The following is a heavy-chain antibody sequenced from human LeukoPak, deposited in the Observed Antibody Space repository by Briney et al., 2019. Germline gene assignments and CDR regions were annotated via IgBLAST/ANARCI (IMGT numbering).Heavy chain of an antibody. CDR2: IWYDESNK. V-gene: IGHV3-33*01. CDR1: GTTFSSYG. CDR3: ARPYSNYAWCFDY. D-gene: IGHD4-11*01. J-gene: IGHJ4*02. Sequence: GGSLRLSCAASGTTFSSYGMYWVRQAPGKGLEWVAVIWYDESNKYYADSVKGRFTISRDNSKNTLYLQMNSLRAEDTAAYYCARPYSNYAWCFDYWGQRTLVTVSS.